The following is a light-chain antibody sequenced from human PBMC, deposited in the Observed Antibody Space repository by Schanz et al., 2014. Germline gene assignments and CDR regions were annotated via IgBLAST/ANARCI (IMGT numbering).Light chain of an antibody. CDR2: DVS. CDR3: SSFTSSSSCL. V-gene: IGLV2-14*01. CDR1: SSDVGGYNY. Sequence: SALTQPASVSGSPGQSITISCTGTSSDVGGYNYVSWYQQHPGKAPKLMIYDVSNRPSGVSNRFSGSKSGNTASLTISGLQAEDEADYYCSSFTSSSSCLFGGGTKLTVL. J-gene: IGLJ2*01.